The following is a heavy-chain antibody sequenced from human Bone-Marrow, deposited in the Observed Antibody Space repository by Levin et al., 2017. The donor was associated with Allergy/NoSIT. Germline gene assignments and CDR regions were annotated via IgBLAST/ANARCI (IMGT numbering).Heavy chain of an antibody. CDR3: ARIRVGATTGNFDF. CDR1: GDSLRGYY. V-gene: IGHV4-59*01. D-gene: IGHD1-26*01. J-gene: IGHJ4*02. CDR2: FYYGGGT. Sequence: SQTLSLTCTVSGDSLRGYYWTWLRQPPGKGLEWIGYFYYGGGTNYNPSLKTRITISGDTSKNQFSLRLNSVTAADTAVYYCARIRVGATTGNFDFWGQGTLVTVSS.